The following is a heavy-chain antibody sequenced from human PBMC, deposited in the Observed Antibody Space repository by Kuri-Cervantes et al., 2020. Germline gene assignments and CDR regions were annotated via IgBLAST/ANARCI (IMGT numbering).Heavy chain of an antibody. V-gene: IGHV3-7*01. J-gene: IGHJ4*02. CDR1: GFSFSSYW. CDR2: IKKDGSEK. Sequence: GGSLRLACAASGFSFSSYWTGWVRQAQGKGLEWVANIKKDGSEKYYVYSVKGRFTISRDNSKNSLYLQMNSMRSEDTAVYYCARGLGSKTGYYIYLLHIYYFDYWGQGTLVTVSS. CDR3: ARGLGSKTGYYIYLLHIYYFDY. D-gene: IGHD3-9*01.